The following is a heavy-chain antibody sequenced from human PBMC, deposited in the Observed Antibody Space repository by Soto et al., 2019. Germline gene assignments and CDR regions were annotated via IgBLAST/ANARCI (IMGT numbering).Heavy chain of an antibody. Sequence: GGSLRLSCAASGFTFSSYWMHWVRQAPGKGLVWVSRINSDGSSTSYADSVKGRFAISRDNAKNTLYLQMNSLRAEDTAVYYCARAEYYSNYLGYYYYYMDVWGKGTTVTVSS. CDR3: ARAEYYSNYLGYYYYYMDV. CDR2: INSDGSST. J-gene: IGHJ6*03. D-gene: IGHD4-4*01. CDR1: GFTFSSYW. V-gene: IGHV3-74*01.